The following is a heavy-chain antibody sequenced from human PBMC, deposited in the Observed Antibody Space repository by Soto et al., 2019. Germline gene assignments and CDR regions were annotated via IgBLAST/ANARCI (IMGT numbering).Heavy chain of an antibody. Sequence: PSETLSFTCAVSGGSISSGNYYWSWIRQPPGKGLEWIGYIYYSGSTYYNPSLKSRVTISVDTSKNQFSLKLSSVTAADTAVYYCALLRELPTRATYNWFDPWGQGTLVTVSS. D-gene: IGHD5-12*01. CDR2: IYYSGST. J-gene: IGHJ5*02. CDR3: ALLRELPTRATYNWFDP. CDR1: GGSISSGNYY. V-gene: IGHV4-30-4*01.